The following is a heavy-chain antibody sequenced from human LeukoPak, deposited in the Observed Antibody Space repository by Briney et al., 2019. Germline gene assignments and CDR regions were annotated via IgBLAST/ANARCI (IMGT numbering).Heavy chain of an antibody. CDR3: ARGTMFPYYFDY. Sequence: NPGGSLRLSCGVSGFTFSSYSMCWVRQAPGKGLEWVSFISSSSSYIYYADSVKGRFTISRDNAKNSLYLQMNSLRAEDTAVYYCARGTMFPYYFDYWGQGTLVTVSS. CDR2: ISSSSSYI. D-gene: IGHD3-10*02. CDR1: GFTFSSYS. V-gene: IGHV3-21*01. J-gene: IGHJ4*02.